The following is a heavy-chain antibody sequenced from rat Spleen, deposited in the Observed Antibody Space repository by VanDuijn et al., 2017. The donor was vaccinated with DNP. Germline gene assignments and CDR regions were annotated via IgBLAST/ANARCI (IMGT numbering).Heavy chain of an antibody. CDR1: GFTFSDYY. CDR3: ARHVLPLRVWDY. D-gene: IGHD4-1*01. J-gene: IGHJ2*01. CDR2: ISYDGGSS. V-gene: IGHV5-22*01. Sequence: EVQLVESGGGLVQPGRSLQLSCTASGFTFSDYYMAWVRQAPTKGLEWVAYISYDGGSSYYGDSVRGRFTISRDNAKSILYLQMNSLRSDDMATYYCARHVLPLRVWDYWGQGVMVTVSS.